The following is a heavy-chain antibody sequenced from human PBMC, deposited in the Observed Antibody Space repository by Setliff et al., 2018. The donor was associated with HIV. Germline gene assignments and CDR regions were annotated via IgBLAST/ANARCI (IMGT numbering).Heavy chain of an antibody. V-gene: IGHV5-51*01. CDR1: GYSFVDFW. D-gene: IGHD6-25*01. CDR2: IYPGDSDS. Sequence: GESLTLSCHLSGYSFVDFWIGWVRQMPGKGLEWVGFIYPGDSDSRYSPSFRGQVTISADKSTTTAYLDWASPKASDTAMYYCVRYIGAAAGYIDHWGQGTLVTVSS. J-gene: IGHJ4*02. CDR3: VRYIGAAAGYIDH.